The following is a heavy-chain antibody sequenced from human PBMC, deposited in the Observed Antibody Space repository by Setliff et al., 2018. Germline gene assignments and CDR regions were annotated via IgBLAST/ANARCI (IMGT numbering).Heavy chain of an antibody. J-gene: IGHJ3*02. Sequence: GGSLRLSCAASGFTFSNYEMNWVRQAPGKGLEWVSYISSRSTTIRYADSVKGRFTISRDNAKNSLYLQMNSLRVEDTAVYYCARGQAGTGGIAFDIWGQGTMVTVSS. CDR2: ISSRSTTI. CDR1: GFTFSNYE. V-gene: IGHV3-48*03. CDR3: ARGQAGTGGIAFDI. D-gene: IGHD6-19*01.